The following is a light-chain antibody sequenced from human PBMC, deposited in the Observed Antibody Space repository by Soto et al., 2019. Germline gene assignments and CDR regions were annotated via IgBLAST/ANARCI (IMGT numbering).Light chain of an antibody. J-gene: IGKJ2*01. CDR1: QSVSSD. CDR2: GAS. V-gene: IGKV3-15*01. CDR3: QQYNNWPHT. Sequence: EGAMTQSPATMSVYPGERATLSCRASQSVSSDLAWYLQKPGQAPSLLVYGASTRATGMPARFSGSGSGTEFTLTISSLQSEDFAVYYCQQYNNWPHTFGQGTKLEIK.